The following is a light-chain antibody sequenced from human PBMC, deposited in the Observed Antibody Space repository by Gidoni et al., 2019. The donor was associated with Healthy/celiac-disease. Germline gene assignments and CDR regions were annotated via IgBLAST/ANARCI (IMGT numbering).Light chain of an antibody. Sequence: QSALTHPASVSGSPGQSITISCTGTSSDVGSYNLVSWYQQHPGKAPKLMIYEVSKRPSGVSNRFSGSKSGNTASLTISGLQAEDEADYYCCSYAGSSTSVFGGGTKLTVL. CDR2: EVS. CDR1: SSDVGSYNL. V-gene: IGLV2-23*02. CDR3: CSYAGSSTSV. J-gene: IGLJ2*01.